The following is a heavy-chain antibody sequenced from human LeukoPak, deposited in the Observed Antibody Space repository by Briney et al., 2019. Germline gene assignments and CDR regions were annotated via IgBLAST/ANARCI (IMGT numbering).Heavy chain of an antibody. CDR3: ATLDGYSSGWYLTTFDY. Sequence: GRSLRLSCAASGFTFSSYGMHWVRQAPGKGLEWVAFIRYDGSNKYYAASVKGRFTISRDNSKNTLYLQMNSLRAEDTAVYYCATLDGYSSGWYLTTFDYWGQGTLVTVSS. CDR2: IRYDGSNK. J-gene: IGHJ4*02. V-gene: IGHV3-30*02. CDR1: GFTFSSYG. D-gene: IGHD6-19*01.